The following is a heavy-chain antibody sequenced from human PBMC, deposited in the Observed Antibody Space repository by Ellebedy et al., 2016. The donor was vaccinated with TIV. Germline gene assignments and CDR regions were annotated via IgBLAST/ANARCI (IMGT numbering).Heavy chain of an antibody. CDR2: ISSSSSYI. J-gene: IGHJ5*02. Sequence: GGSLRLXXAASGFTFSSYSMNWVRQAPGKGLEWVSSISSSSSYIYYADSVKGRFTISRDNSKNTLYLQMNSLRAEDTAVYYCAKFDPGNWFDPWGQGTLVTVSS. V-gene: IGHV3-21*04. D-gene: IGHD3-9*01. CDR1: GFTFSSYS. CDR3: AKFDPGNWFDP.